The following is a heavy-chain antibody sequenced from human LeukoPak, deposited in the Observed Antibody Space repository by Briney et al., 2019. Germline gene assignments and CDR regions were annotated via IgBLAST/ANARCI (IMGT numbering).Heavy chain of an antibody. J-gene: IGHJ5*02. CDR3: ARARNYDFWSGYLFDP. CDR2: IYHSGST. Sequence: PSETLSLTCAVSGYSISSGYYWGWIRQPPGKGLEWIGSIYHSGSTNYNPSLKSRVTISVDTSKNQFSLKLSSVTAADTAVYYCARARNYDFWSGYLFDPWGQGTLVTVSS. V-gene: IGHV4-38-2*01. CDR1: GYSISSGYY. D-gene: IGHD3-3*01.